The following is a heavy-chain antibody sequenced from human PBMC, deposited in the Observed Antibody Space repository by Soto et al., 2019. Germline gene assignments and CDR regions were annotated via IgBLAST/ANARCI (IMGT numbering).Heavy chain of an antibody. J-gene: IGHJ5*02. D-gene: IGHD6-6*01. CDR2: INPNSGGT. CDR3: ARDQWGIAARRGWFDP. V-gene: IGHV1-2*04. Sequence: QVQLVQSGAEVKKPGASVKVSCKASGYTFTGYYMHWVRQAPGQGLEWMGWINPNSGGTNYAQKFQGWVTMTRDTSISTAYMELSRLRSDDTAVYYCARDQWGIAARRGWFDPWGQGTLVTVSS. CDR1: GYTFTGYY.